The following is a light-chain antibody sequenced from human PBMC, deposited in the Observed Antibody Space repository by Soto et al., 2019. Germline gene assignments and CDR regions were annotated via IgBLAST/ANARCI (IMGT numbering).Light chain of an antibody. Sequence: EIVMTQSPATLSVSPGERATLSCRASQSVNSNLAWYQQKPGQAPRLLMYGASTTATGIPARFSGSGSGTEFTLTISSLQPEDFAVYYCQQYNDWPRTFGPGTKVDIK. CDR1: QSVNSN. CDR3: QQYNDWPRT. J-gene: IGKJ3*01. CDR2: GAS. V-gene: IGKV3-15*01.